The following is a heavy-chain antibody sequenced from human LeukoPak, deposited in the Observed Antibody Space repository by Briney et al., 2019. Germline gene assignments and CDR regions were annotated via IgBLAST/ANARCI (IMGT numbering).Heavy chain of an antibody. D-gene: IGHD2-21*01. J-gene: IGHJ4*02. V-gene: IGHV3-23*01. CDR2: ISGSGGRT. CDR1: GFTFSSYA. CDR3: VRDVWGDRDSYFDY. Sequence: PGGSLRLSCAASGFTFSSYAMSWVRQAPGKGLEWVSSISGSGGRTYYADSVTGRFTMSRDNAKNTLYLQMNSLRAEDTAVYYCVRDVWGDRDSYFDYWGQGTLVAVSS.